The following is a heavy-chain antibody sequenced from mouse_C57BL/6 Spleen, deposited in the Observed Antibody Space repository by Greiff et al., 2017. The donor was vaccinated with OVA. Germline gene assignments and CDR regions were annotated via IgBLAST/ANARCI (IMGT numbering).Heavy chain of an antibody. J-gene: IGHJ1*03. Sequence: EVKLVESGGDLVKPGGSLKLSCAASGFTFSSYGMSWVRQTPDKRLEWVATISSGGSYTYYPDSVKGRFTISRDNAKNTLYLQMSSLKSEDTAMYYGARPYSSFLWYFDVWGTGTTVTVSS. V-gene: IGHV5-6*02. D-gene: IGHD1-1*01. CDR2: ISSGGSYT. CDR1: GFTFSSYG. CDR3: ARPYSSFLWYFDV.